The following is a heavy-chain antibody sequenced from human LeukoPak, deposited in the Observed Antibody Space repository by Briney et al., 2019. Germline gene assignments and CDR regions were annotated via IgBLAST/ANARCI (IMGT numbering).Heavy chain of an antibody. Sequence: ETLSLTCAVYGGSFSGYYWGWVRQPPGKGPEWIGTIYYSGTTYYNPSLKSRVTVAVDTSKIQFSLRLSSVTAADTAVYYCARLLLGYCSSTTCWDLDYFDYWGQGTLVTVSS. V-gene: IGHV4-34*01. CDR3: ARLLLGYCSSTTCWDLDYFDY. J-gene: IGHJ4*02. D-gene: IGHD2-2*01. CDR1: GGSFSGYY. CDR2: IYYSGTT.